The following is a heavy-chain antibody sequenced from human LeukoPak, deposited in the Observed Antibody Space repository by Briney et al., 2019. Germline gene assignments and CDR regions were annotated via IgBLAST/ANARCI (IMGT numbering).Heavy chain of an antibody. D-gene: IGHD4-11*01. J-gene: IGHJ5*02. CDR3: ARLLPLLHDYSNRNWFDP. V-gene: IGHV3-21*06. Sequence: GGSLRLSCAASGFTFRTYFMNWVRQAPGKGLEWVSSISGDNKYIYYADSVEGRFTISRDNAKNSLYLQMDSLRAEDTAVYYCARLLPLLHDYSNRNWFDPWGQGTLVTVSS. CDR2: ISGDNKYI. CDR1: GFTFRTYF.